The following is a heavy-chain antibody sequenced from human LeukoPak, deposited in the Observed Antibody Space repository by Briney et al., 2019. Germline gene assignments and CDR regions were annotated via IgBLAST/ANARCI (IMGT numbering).Heavy chain of an antibody. D-gene: IGHD6-13*01. CDR2: INHSGST. Sequence: SETLSLTCAVYGGSFSGYYWSWIRQPPGKGLEWIGEINHSGSTNYNPSLKSRVTISVDTSKNQFSLKLSSVTAADTAVYYCARSSAAGYFDYWGQGTLVTVSS. V-gene: IGHV4-34*01. J-gene: IGHJ4*02. CDR3: ARSSAAGYFDY. CDR1: GGSFSGYY.